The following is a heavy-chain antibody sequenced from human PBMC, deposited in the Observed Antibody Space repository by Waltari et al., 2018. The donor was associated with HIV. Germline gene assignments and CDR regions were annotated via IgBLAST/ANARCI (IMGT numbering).Heavy chain of an antibody. CDR1: GFLVSNNY. D-gene: IGHD2-8*01. CDR3: ARDRPKGMVYVTDW. Sequence: IQLVESGGGLVEPGGSLRLSCAVSGFLVSNNYMRWVRQAPGKGLEWVSVVDSAGTTQYAESVKGRFIISRDKSKNTVVLRRNSLRDEDTAVYYCARDRPKGMVYVTDWWGQGTQVTVSS. CDR2: VDSAGTT. V-gene: IGHV3-66*01. J-gene: IGHJ4*02.